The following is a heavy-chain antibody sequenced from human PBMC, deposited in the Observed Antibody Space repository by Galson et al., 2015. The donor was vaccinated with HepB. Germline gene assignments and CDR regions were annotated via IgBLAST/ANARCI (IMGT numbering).Heavy chain of an antibody. Sequence: LTCVVSGDSISIGGYSWRWIRQPPGQGLEWIGYISRSGSAHYNPSLLSRVTLSIDGSKNQFSLKLNHATAADTAVYFCARTPRFYDSRGYHGRNYYFDSWGQGTLVTVSS. V-gene: IGHV4-30-2*01. D-gene: IGHD3-22*01. CDR1: GDSISIGGYS. CDR3: ARTPRFYDSRGYHGRNYYFDS. CDR2: ISRSGSA. J-gene: IGHJ4*02.